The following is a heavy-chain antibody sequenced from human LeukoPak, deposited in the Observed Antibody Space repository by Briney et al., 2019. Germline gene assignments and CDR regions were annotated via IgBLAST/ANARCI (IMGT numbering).Heavy chain of an antibody. CDR2: INPNSGGT. CDR1: GYTFTGYY. J-gene: IGHJ4*02. CDR3: ARASGYSYGWVDY. V-gene: IGHV1-2*02. Sequence: ASVKVSCKASGYTFTGYYMHWVRQAPGQGLEGMGWINPNSGGTNYAQKFQGRVTMTRDTSISTAYMELSRLRSDDTAVYYCARASGYSYGWVDYWGQGTLVTVSS. D-gene: IGHD5-18*01.